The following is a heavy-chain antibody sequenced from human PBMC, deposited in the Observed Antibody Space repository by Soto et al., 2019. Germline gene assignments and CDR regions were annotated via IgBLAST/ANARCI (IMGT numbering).Heavy chain of an antibody. J-gene: IGHJ4*02. CDR1: GYTFASYA. Sequence: ASVKVSCKASGYTFASYAISWMRQAPGQGLEWMGWISAYNGNTNYAQKLQGRVTMTTDTSTSQAYMELRSMRSDDTAVYYCARDPPPPDYWGQGTLVTVSS. CDR3: ARDPPPPDY. V-gene: IGHV1-18*01. CDR2: ISAYNGNT.